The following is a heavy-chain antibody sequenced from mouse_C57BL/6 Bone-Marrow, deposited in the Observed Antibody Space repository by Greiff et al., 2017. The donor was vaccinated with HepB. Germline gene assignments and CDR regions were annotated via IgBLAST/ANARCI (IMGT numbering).Heavy chain of an antibody. CDR3: AIEQRGRAMDY. J-gene: IGHJ4*01. CDR2: IHPSASDT. Sequence: QVQLQQPGAELVKPGASVKVSCKASGYTFTSYWMHWVKQRPGQGLEWIGRIHPSASDTNYNQKFKGKATLTVDKSSSTAYMQRSSLTSEDSAVYYCAIEQRGRAMDYWGQGTAVTVSS. CDR1: GYTFTSYW. V-gene: IGHV1-74*01. D-gene: IGHD6-1*01.